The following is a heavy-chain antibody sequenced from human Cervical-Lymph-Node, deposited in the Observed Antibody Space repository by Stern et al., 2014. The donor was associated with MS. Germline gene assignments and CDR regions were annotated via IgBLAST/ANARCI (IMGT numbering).Heavy chain of an antibody. CDR3: TARGYFFDNSGYYSFDY. D-gene: IGHD3-22*01. Sequence: VQLVESGGGLVKPGGALRLSCAASGFTFDSAWMNWVRQAPGKGLEWVGRVQGKSDGGTADYSAPVQGRFTISRDDSKSTLYLQMNSLKTEDTAVYYCTARGYFFDNSGYYSFDYWGQGTLVTVSS. V-gene: IGHV3-15*01. CDR1: GFTFDSAW. CDR2: VQGKSDGGTA. J-gene: IGHJ4*02.